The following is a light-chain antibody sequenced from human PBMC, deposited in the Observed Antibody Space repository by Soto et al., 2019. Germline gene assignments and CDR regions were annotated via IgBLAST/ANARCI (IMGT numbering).Light chain of an antibody. CDR3: QQYNNVTPWP. V-gene: IGKV3-15*01. CDR1: HSVSTI. Sequence: IVMTQSPFILSVPHGERATLSCRASHSVSTIVARYQQKPGQAPRLLIYGASPRATGSPARFRGSVSGTQFTLTISSPQSENFSLYYSQQYNNVTPWPFGQGTKVDI. CDR2: GAS. J-gene: IGKJ1*01.